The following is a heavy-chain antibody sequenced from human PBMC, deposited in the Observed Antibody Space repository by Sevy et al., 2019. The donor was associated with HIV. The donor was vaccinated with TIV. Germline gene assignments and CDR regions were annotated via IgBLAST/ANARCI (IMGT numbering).Heavy chain of an antibody. V-gene: IGHV3-13*01. Sequence: GGSLRISCAGSGFTFSDYDMHWVRQATGKGLEWVSAIGTAADTYYSGSVKGRLTITRENAKNSFYLQMNSLRAGETAVYFCARGAGYGRVEFRGQGTLVTVSS. D-gene: IGHD5-18*01. CDR1: GFTFSDYD. J-gene: IGHJ4*02. CDR2: IGTAADT. CDR3: ARGAGYGRVEF.